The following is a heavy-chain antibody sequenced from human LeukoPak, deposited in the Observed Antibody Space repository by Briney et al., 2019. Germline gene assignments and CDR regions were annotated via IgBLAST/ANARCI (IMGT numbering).Heavy chain of an antibody. CDR2: ISASGDVT. CDR1: GFTFSKFP. Sequence: PGGSLRLSCAASGFTFSKFPMRGVRQAPARGLEWVSAISASGDVTFYADSLRGRFTISRDNSKNTMSMEMNSLRVEDTAVYYCAKDYKSGDGYWDFDYWGQGILVTVSS. J-gene: IGHJ4*02. V-gene: IGHV3-23*01. D-gene: IGHD5-24*01. CDR3: AKDYKSGDGYWDFDY.